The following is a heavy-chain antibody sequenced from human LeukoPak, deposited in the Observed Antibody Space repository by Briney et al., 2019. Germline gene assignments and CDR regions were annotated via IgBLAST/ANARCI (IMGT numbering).Heavy chain of an antibody. CDR1: GFTFSTYS. D-gene: IGHD6-19*01. V-gene: IGHV3-23*01. J-gene: IGHJ4*02. CDR3: AKDVVPDSGWDLDY. Sequence: GSLRLSCAASGFTFSTYSMTWVRPGPGKGLEWVSSIYPSGDSTFYADSVKGRFIICRGNSKNTLYLQMSSLRTEDTAIYYCAKDVVPDSGWDLDYWGQGTLVTVSS. CDR2: IYPSGDST.